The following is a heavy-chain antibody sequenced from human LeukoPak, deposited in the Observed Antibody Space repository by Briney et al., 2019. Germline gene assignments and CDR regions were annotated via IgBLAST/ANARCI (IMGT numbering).Heavy chain of an antibody. D-gene: IGHD2-15*01. V-gene: IGHV3-23*01. CDR2: ISGNSRDT. J-gene: IGHJ6*02. CDR1: GFTFSIYA. Sequence: GGSLRLSCAASGFTFSIYAMTWVRQAPGQGLEWVSAISGNSRDTHYIDSVKGRFAISRDNSKNTLYLQMNSLRDDDTAVYYCARYCSGGSCFLNYYGMDVWGQGTTVTVSS. CDR3: ARYCSGGSCFLNYYGMDV.